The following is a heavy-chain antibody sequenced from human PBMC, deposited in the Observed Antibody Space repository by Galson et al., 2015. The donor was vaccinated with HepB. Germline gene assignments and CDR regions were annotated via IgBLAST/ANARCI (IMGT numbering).Heavy chain of an antibody. CDR2: ISTYTGHT. V-gene: IGHV1-18*01. CDR3: ARSVPAIHRGALVYYFGY. Sequence: SVKVSCKASGYTFTSYAINWVRQAPGHGLEWMGWISTYTGHTDYAQNLQGRLAMTTDTSTFTAYMSLKSLRSDDTAVYYCARSVPAIHRGALVYYFGYWGQGTLVTFSS. J-gene: IGHJ4*02. CDR1: GYTFTSYA. D-gene: IGHD2-21*02.